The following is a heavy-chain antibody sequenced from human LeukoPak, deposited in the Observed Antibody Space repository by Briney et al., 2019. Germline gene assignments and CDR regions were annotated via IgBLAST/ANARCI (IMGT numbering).Heavy chain of an antibody. CDR3: ARYCSGGSCPSYGMDV. CDR2: IYHSGST. CDR1: GGSISSSNW. Sequence: PSGTLSLTCAVSGGSISSSNWWSWVRQPPGKGLEWIGEIYHSGSTNYNPSLKSRVTISVDKSKNQFSLKLSSVTAADTAVYYCARYCSGGSCPSYGMDVWGQGTTVTVSS. D-gene: IGHD2-15*01. J-gene: IGHJ6*02. V-gene: IGHV4-4*02.